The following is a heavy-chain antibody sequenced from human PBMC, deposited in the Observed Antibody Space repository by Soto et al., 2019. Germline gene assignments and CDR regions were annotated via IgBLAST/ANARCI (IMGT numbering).Heavy chain of an antibody. CDR2: IYYTGRT. CDR1: GGSISSGDYY. V-gene: IGHV4-39*01. CDR3: ASGGEGSIAVAG. D-gene: IGHD6-19*01. Sequence: PSETLSLTCTVSGGSISSGDYYWGWIRQPPGKGLEWIGAIYYTGRTYYKPSLKSRVTISVDTSKNQFSLKLNSVSAADTAVYYCASGGEGSIAVAGWGQGTLVTVSS. J-gene: IGHJ4*02.